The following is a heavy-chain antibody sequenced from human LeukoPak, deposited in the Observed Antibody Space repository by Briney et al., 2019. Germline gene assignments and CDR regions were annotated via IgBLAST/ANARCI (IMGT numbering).Heavy chain of an antibody. V-gene: IGHV3-23*01. CDR1: GFTFNNHF. J-gene: IGHJ4*02. Sequence: PGGSLRLSCTASGFTFNNHFMNWVRQAPGKGLEWVSGIGASGGSTYYADSVKGRFTISRDNSKNTLYLQMNSLRTEDTAVYYCAKAEGYDILTGLDYWGQGTLVTVSS. CDR2: IGASGGST. CDR3: AKAEGYDILTGLDY. D-gene: IGHD3-9*01.